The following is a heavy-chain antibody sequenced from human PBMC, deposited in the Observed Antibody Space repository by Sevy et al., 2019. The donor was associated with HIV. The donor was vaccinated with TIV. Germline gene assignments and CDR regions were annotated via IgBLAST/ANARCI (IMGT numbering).Heavy chain of an antibody. D-gene: IGHD6-19*01. Sequence: GGSLRLSCAASGFTFSSYGMHWVRQAPGKGLEWVAVISYDGSNKYYADSVKGRFTISRDNSKNTLYLQMNSLRAEDTAVYYCAIVLIAVAGTEPRYYYYGMDVWGQGTTVTVSS. V-gene: IGHV3-30*03. CDR1: GFTFSSYG. J-gene: IGHJ6*02. CDR2: ISYDGSNK. CDR3: AIVLIAVAGTEPRYYYYGMDV.